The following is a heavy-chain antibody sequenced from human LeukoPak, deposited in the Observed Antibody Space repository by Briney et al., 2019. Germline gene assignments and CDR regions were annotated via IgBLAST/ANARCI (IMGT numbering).Heavy chain of an antibody. CDR2: IKQDGSEK. CDR1: GFTFSSYW. Sequence: PGGSLRLSCAASGFTFSSYWMSWVRRAPGKGLEWVANIKQDGSEKYYVDSVKGRFTISRDNAKNSLYLQMNSLRAEDTAVYYCARRVGGIVVVPAAPVRAYYYYYYMDVWGKGTTVTVSS. V-gene: IGHV3-7*01. CDR3: ARRVGGIVVVPAAPVRAYYYYYYMDV. D-gene: IGHD2-2*01. J-gene: IGHJ6*03.